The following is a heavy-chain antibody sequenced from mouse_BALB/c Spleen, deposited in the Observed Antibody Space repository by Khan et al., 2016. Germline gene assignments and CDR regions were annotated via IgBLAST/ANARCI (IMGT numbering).Heavy chain of an antibody. CDR1: GYTFTTYW. V-gene: IGHV1-7*01. J-gene: IGHJ2*01. D-gene: IGHD2-14*01. CDR2: INPNSGYT. CDR3: VRHYRDDFDY. Sequence: QVQLQQSGAELAKPGASVKMSCKASGYTFTTYWMHWVKQRSGQGLEWIGYINPNSGYTKYNQKFKDKATLTADKSSSTAYIQLSSLTSEDSAVYYCVRHYRDDFDYWGQGTTLTVSS.